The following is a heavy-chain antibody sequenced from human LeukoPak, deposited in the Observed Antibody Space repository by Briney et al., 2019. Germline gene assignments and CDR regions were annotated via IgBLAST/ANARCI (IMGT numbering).Heavy chain of an antibody. J-gene: IGHJ5*02. D-gene: IGHD6-19*01. CDR3: ARDSSGWYGESDWFDP. V-gene: IGHV3-30-3*01. CDR1: GFTFSSYA. Sequence: SGGSLRLSCAASGFTFSSYAMHWVRQAPGKGLEWVAVISYDGSNKYYADSVKGRFTISRDNSKNTLYLQMNSLRAEDTAVYYCARDSSGWYGESDWFDPWGQGTLVTVSS. CDR2: ISYDGSNK.